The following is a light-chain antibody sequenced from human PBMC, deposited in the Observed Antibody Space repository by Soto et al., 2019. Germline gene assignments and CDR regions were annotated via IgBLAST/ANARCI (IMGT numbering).Light chain of an antibody. V-gene: IGKV1-5*03. J-gene: IGKJ1*01. Sequence: DIQMTQSPSTLSASEGDRVTVTCRASQSIDKWLAWYQQKPGKAPKLLMYKASLLQSGIPSRFSGSGSGTEFTLTISSLQSDDVASYYCQQYSKYPWTFGQGTKVEV. CDR3: QQYSKYPWT. CDR1: QSIDKW. CDR2: KAS.